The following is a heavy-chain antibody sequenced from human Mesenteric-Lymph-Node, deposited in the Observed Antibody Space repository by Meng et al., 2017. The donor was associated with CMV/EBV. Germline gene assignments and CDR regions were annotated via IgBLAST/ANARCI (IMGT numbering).Heavy chain of an antibody. CDR2: INGGIGLTT. V-gene: IGHV3-NL1*01. J-gene: IGHJ4*02. Sequence: GESLKISCAGSGFTLSTYGMNWVRQAPGKGLEWVALINGGIGLTTYYGDSVKGRFTVSRDNSKNTLYLQMSSLRDDDTAMYYCVRGSDFDNWGQGTLVTVSS. CDR1: GFTLSTYG. D-gene: IGHD6-6*01. CDR3: VRGSDFDN.